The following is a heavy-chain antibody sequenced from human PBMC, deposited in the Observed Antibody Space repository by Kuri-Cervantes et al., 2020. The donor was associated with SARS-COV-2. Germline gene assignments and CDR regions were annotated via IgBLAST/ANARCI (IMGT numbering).Heavy chain of an antibody. D-gene: IGHD5-12*01. CDR3: AKLTPTTTSRWLDP. V-gene: IGHV3-23*01. Sequence: GESLKISCAASGFIFSSYAMSWVRQAPGKGLEWVSVISGNGDSTYYTDSVKGRFTISRDNSKNTLYLRMNSLRAEDTAVYYCAKLTPTTTSRWLDPWGQGTLVTVSS. J-gene: IGHJ5*02. CDR1: GFIFSSYA. CDR2: ISGNGDST.